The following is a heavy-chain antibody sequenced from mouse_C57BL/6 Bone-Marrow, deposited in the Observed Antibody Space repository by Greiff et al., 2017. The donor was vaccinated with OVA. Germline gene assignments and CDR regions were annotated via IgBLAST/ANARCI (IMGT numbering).Heavy chain of an antibody. CDR1: GYTFTDYY. D-gene: IGHD1-1*01. Sequence: EVQLQQSGPVLVKPGASVKMSCKASGYTFTDYYMNWVKQSHGKSLEWIGVINPYNGGTSYNQKFKGKATLTVDKSSSTAYMELNSLTSEDSAVYYCARRSTTVVATDAMDYWGQGTSVTVSS. CDR3: ARRSTTVVATDAMDY. J-gene: IGHJ4*01. CDR2: INPYNGGT. V-gene: IGHV1-19*01.